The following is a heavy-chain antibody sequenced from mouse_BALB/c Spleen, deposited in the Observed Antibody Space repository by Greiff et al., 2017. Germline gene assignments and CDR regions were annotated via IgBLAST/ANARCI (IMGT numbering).Heavy chain of an antibody. D-gene: IGHD2-4*01. CDR1: GDSITSGY. V-gene: IGHV3-8*02. CDR2: ISYSGST. Sequence: EVQLQQSGPSLVKPSQTLSLTCSVTGDSITSGYWNWIRKFPGNKLEYMGYISYSGSTYYNPSLKSRISITRDTSKNQYYLQLNSVTTEDTATYYCARGNYDYDGNWFAYWGQGTLVTVSA. J-gene: IGHJ3*01. CDR3: ARGNYDYDGNWFAY.